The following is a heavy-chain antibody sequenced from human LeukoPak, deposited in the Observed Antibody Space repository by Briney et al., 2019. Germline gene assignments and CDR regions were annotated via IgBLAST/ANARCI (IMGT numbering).Heavy chain of an antibody. CDR1: GFTFSSYG. CDR3: AREGRGYSYGPHDAFDI. V-gene: IGHV3-30*03. CDR2: ISYDGSNK. J-gene: IGHJ3*02. Sequence: GRSLRLSCAASGFTFSSYGMHWVRQAPGKGLEWVAVISYDGSNKYYADSVKGRFTISRDNSKNTLYLQMNSLRAEDTAVYYCAREGRGYSYGPHDAFDIWGQGTMVTVSS. D-gene: IGHD5-18*01.